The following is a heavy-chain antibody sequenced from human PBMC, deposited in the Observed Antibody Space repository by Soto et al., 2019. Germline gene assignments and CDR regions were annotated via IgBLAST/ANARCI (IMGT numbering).Heavy chain of an antibody. Sequence: ASVKVSCKASGYTFTSYGISWVRQAPGQGLEWMGWISAYNGNTNYAQKLQGRVTMTTDTSTSTAYMELRSLRSDDTAVYYCARDSDGEQLVPTVMDYWGQGTLVTVSS. D-gene: IGHD6-6*01. CDR3: ARDSDGEQLVPTVMDY. CDR1: GYTFTSYG. J-gene: IGHJ4*02. V-gene: IGHV1-18*01. CDR2: ISAYNGNT.